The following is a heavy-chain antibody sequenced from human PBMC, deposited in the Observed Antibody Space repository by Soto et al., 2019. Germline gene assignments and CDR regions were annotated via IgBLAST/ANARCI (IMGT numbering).Heavy chain of an antibody. V-gene: IGHV3-48*02. D-gene: IGHD2-2*01. CDR3: ARAAAAPTYFDY. CDR1: GFTFSSYI. Sequence: PGGSLRLPCAASGFTFSSYIMNLVRQAPGKGLEWVSYISSSSSTIYYADSVKGRFTISRDNAKNSLYLQMNSLREEDTAVYYCARAAAAPTYFDYWGQGTLVTV. J-gene: IGHJ4*02. CDR2: ISSSSSTI.